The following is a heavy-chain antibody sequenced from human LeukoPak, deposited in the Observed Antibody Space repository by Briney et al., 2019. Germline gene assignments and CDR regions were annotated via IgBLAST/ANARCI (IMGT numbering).Heavy chain of an antibody. D-gene: IGHD3-10*01. CDR2: INPSGGST. CDR3: ATLWFGVYMDV. Sequence: ASVKVSCXASGYTFTSYYMHWVRQAPGQGLEWMGIINPSGGSTSYAQKFQGRVTMTRDTSTSTVYMELSSLRSEDTAVYYCATLWFGVYMDVWGKGTTVTVSS. J-gene: IGHJ6*03. CDR1: GYTFTSYY. V-gene: IGHV1-46*03.